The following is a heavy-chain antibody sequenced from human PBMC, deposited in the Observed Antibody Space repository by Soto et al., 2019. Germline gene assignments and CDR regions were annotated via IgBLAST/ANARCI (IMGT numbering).Heavy chain of an antibody. J-gene: IGHJ4*02. V-gene: IGHV3-23*01. CDR1: GFTFSSYA. Sequence: GGSLRLSCAASGFTFSSYAMSWVRQAPGKGLEWVSAISGSGGSTYYADSVKGRFTISRDNSKNTLYLQMNSLRAEDTAVYYCAKGHDSSSSSSLYFDYWGQGTLVTVSS. D-gene: IGHD6-6*01. CDR3: AKGHDSSSSSSLYFDY. CDR2: ISGSGGST.